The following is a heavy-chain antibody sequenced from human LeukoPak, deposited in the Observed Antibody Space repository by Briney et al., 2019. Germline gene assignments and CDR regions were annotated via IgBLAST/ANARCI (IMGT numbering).Heavy chain of an antibody. CDR1: GFTFSSYS. CDR2: IYSGGST. V-gene: IGHV3-66*01. J-gene: IGHJ4*02. D-gene: IGHD2-21*02. CDR3: ATLNCGGDCYVDY. Sequence: GGSLRLSCAASGFTFSSYSMSWVRQAPGKGLEWVSVIYSGGSTYYADSVKGRFTISRDNSKNTLYLQMNSLRAEDTAVYYCATLNCGGDCYVDYWGQGTLVTVSS.